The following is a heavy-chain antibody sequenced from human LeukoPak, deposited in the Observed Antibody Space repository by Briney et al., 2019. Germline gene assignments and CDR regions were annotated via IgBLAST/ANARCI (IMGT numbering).Heavy chain of an antibody. CDR2: IYHSGNT. J-gene: IGHJ4*02. CDR3: ASRQQLVTSYYFDY. D-gene: IGHD6-13*01. V-gene: IGHV4-38-2*01. CDR1: GYSFSSGYY. Sequence: SDTLSLTCAVSGYSFSSGYYWGWIRPPPGKGLECIGTIYHSGNTYYNPSLKSRVSISVDTSKNQFSLKLTSVTAADTAVYYCASRQQLVTSYYFDYWGQGTLVTVSS.